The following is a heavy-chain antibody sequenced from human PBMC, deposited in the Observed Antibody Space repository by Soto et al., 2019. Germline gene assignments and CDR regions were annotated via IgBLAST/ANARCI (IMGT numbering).Heavy chain of an antibody. CDR1: GFTFSSYA. CDR2: ISGSGGST. CDR3: AKVPWEIVLMVYEH. D-gene: IGHD2-8*01. Sequence: EVQLLESGGGLVQPGGSLRLSCAASGFTFSSYAMSWVRQAPGKGLEWVSAISGSGGSTYYADYVKGRFTISRDNSKNTLYLQMNRLRAEDTAVYYCAKVPWEIVLMVYEHWGQGTLVTVSS. V-gene: IGHV3-23*01. J-gene: IGHJ4*02.